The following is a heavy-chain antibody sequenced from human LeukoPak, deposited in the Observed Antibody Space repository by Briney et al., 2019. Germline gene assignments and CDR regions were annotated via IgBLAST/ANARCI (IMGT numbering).Heavy chain of an antibody. CDR2: ISAYNGNT. CDR3: ARSHYDFWSGYYFFWIDP. CDR1: GYTFTSYG. D-gene: IGHD3-3*01. V-gene: IGHV1-18*01. Sequence: ASVKVSCKASGYTFTSYGISWVRQAPGQGLEWMGWISAYNGNTNYAQKLQGRVTMTTDTSTSTAYMELRSLRSDDTAVYYCARSHYDFWSGYYFFWIDPWGQGTLVTVSS. J-gene: IGHJ5*02.